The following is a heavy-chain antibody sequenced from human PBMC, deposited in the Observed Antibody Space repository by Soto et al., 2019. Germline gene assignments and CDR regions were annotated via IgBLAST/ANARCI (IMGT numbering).Heavy chain of an antibody. CDR2: IKTKTDGGTT. V-gene: IGHV3-15*01. D-gene: IGHD3-10*01. CDR3: TSGAGSPAGHFDY. Sequence: EVQLVESGGGLVKPGGSLRLSCTASGFILNNAWMNWVRQAPGKGLEWVGRIKTKTDGGTTDYAAPVKGRFTVSREDSKNTLYLQMSSLKTEDTAIYYCTSGAGSPAGHFDYWGQGALVTVSS. CDR1: GFILNNAW. J-gene: IGHJ4*02.